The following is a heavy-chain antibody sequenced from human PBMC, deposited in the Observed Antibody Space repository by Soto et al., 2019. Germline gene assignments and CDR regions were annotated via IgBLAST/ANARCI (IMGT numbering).Heavy chain of an antibody. CDR2: ISGGGGIT. Sequence: EVQLLESGGGLVQPGGSLRLSCAASGFIFSSYAMTWVRQAPGKGLEWVSGISGGGGITYDADSVKGRFTISRDNSKNTMYMQMNSLRAEDTAVYYCAKDGSIGVAGTLDYWGQGTLVTVSS. V-gene: IGHV3-23*01. J-gene: IGHJ4*02. CDR3: AKDGSIGVAGTLDY. D-gene: IGHD6-19*01. CDR1: GFIFSSYA.